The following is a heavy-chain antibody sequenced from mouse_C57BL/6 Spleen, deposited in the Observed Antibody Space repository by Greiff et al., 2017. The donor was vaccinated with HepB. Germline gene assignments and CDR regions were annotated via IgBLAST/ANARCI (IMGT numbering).Heavy chain of an antibody. CDR1: GYTFTNYW. J-gene: IGHJ4*01. V-gene: IGHV1-63*01. CDR3: ARHYSNYDYYAMDY. Sequence: QVQLQQSGAELVRPGPSVKMSCKASGYTFTNYWIGWAKQRPGHGLEWIGDIYPGGGYTNYNEKFKGKATLTADKSSSTAYMQFSSLTSEDSAIYYCARHYSNYDYYAMDYWGQGTSVTVSS. CDR2: IYPGGGYT. D-gene: IGHD2-5*01.